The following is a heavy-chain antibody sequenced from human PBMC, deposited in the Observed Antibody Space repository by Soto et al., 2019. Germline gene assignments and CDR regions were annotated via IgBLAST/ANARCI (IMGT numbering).Heavy chain of an antibody. D-gene: IGHD3-3*01. J-gene: IGHJ4*02. V-gene: IGHV4-31*03. CDR1: GGSISSGGYY. Sequence: QVQLQESGPGLVKPSQTLSLTCTVSGGSISSGGYYWSWIRQHPGTGLEWIGYIYYSGSTYYNPSLKSRVTLSVDTSKNQFSLKLSSVTVADTAVYYCARASGSTRFLEWRYFGFWGQGTLVTASS. CDR3: ARASGSTRFLEWRYFGF. CDR2: IYYSGST.